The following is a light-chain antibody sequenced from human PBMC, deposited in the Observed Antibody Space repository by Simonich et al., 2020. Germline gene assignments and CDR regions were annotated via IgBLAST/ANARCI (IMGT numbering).Light chain of an antibody. CDR1: SGSIASNY. V-gene: IGLV6-57*03. CDR3: QSYDSSGWV. J-gene: IGLJ3*02. Sequence: NFMLTQPHSVSESPGKTVTISCTRSSGSIASNYVQWYQQRPGRAPTTVIYEDNQRPSGVPDRFSGSIDSSSNSASLTISGLKTEDDADYYCQSYDSSGWVFGGGTKLTVL. CDR2: EDN.